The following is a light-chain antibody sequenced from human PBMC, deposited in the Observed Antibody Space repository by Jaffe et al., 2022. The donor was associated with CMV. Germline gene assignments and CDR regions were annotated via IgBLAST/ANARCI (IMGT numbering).Light chain of an antibody. J-gene: IGLJ2*01. CDR3: RSYTSSSTVI. CDR2: DVS. V-gene: IGLV2-14*03. Sequence: QSALTQPASVSGSPGQSITISCTGTSSDVGGYNFVSWFQQRPGRAPKLMIYDVSNRPSGVSSRFSGSKTDNTASLTISGLQPEDEADYYCRSYTSSSTVIFGGGTKLTVL. CDR1: SSDVGGYNF.